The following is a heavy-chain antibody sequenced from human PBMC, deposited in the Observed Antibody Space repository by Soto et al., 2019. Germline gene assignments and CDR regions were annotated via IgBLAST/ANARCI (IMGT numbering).Heavy chain of an antibody. D-gene: IGHD1-26*01. Sequence: SETLSLTCAVYGGSFSGYYWSWIRQPPGKGLEWIGEINHSGSTNYNPSLKSRVTISVDTSKNQFSLKLSSVTAADTAVYYCARGLSGSYSGWFDPWGQGTLVTVSS. CDR3: ARGLSGSYSGWFDP. CDR2: INHSGST. J-gene: IGHJ5*02. V-gene: IGHV4-34*01. CDR1: GGSFSGYY.